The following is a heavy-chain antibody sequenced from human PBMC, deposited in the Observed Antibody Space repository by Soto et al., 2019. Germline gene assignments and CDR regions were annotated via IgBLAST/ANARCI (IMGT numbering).Heavy chain of an antibody. CDR1: GFTFSSYS. CDR2: ISDSGGNT. Sequence: VGSLRLSCAASGFTFSSYSMTWVRQAPGKGLEWVSGISDSGGNTWYADSVKGRFTISRDNSKNTLFLQMNSLRAEDTAVYFCSKWSGFGDAWGQGTLVTVSS. J-gene: IGHJ5*02. D-gene: IGHD3-10*01. CDR3: SKWSGFGDA. V-gene: IGHV3-23*01.